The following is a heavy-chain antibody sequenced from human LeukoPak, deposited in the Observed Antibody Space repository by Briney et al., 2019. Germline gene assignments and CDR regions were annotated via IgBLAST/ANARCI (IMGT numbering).Heavy chain of an antibody. CDR2: INPKSGGT. D-gene: IGHD3-9*01. CDR3: ARSPDILTGENFDY. Sequence: GASVKVSCKPSGYTFTSHDIHWVRQAPGQGREGMGWINPKSGGTNEPHNFHDRVTMTRDTSIRTAYMEVSRLRSDDTAVYYCARSPDILTGENFDYWGQGTLVTVSS. V-gene: IGHV1-2*02. J-gene: IGHJ4*02. CDR1: GYTFTSHD.